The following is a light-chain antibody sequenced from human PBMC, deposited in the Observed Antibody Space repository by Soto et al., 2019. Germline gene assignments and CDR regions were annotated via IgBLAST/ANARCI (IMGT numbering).Light chain of an antibody. V-gene: IGKV1-39*01. J-gene: IGKJ1*01. CDR2: TTS. CDR1: QGISTD. Sequence: DVQMTQSPSSLSASVGDRVTITCRAVQGISTDLNWYQQKPGKAPKLLIYTTSSLQSGVPARFSGSGSETDFTLTISSLQPEDFATYSCQQSYNTTWTFGQGTKVDIK. CDR3: QQSYNTTWT.